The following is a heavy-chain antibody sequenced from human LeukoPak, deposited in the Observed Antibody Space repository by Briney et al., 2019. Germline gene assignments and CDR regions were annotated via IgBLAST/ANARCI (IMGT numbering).Heavy chain of an antibody. CDR1: GGSISSSSYY. CDR3: ARQDYDSSGYDDY. J-gene: IGHJ4*02. CDR2: IYYSGST. Sequence: PSETLSLTCTVSGGSISSSSYYWGWIRQPPGKGLEWIGSIYYSGSTYYNPSLKSRVTISVDTSKNQFSLKLSSVTAADTAVCYCARQDYDSSGYDDYWGQGTLVTVSS. D-gene: IGHD3-22*01. V-gene: IGHV4-39*01.